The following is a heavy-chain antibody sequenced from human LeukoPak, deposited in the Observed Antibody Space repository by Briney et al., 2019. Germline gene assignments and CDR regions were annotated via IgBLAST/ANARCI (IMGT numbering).Heavy chain of an antibody. CDR3: ARVKYTSSWHPVDP. J-gene: IGHJ5*02. V-gene: IGHV4-30-4*01. CDR2: IHHSGSTY. D-gene: IGHD6-13*01. CDR1: GGSISSGDYY. Sequence: PSQTLSLTCTVSGGSISSGDYYWSCIRQPPGKGLEWIGYIHHSGSTYYYNPSLKSRVTMSVDTSKNQFSLKLSSVTAADTAVYYCARVKYTSSWHPVDPWGQGALVPVSS.